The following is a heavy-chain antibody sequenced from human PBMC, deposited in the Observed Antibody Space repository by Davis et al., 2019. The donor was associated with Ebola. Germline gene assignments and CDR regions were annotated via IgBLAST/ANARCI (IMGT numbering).Heavy chain of an antibody. D-gene: IGHD3-10*01. CDR2: INPYSGGT. CDR3: ARLWFGEVGFDY. Sequence: ASVKVSCKASGYSFTGYYMHWVRQAPGQGLEWMGRINPYSGGTNYAQKFQGRVTMTRDTSISTAYMELSGLRSDDTAVYYCARLWFGEVGFDYWGQGTLVTVSS. V-gene: IGHV1-2*06. CDR1: GYSFTGYY. J-gene: IGHJ4*02.